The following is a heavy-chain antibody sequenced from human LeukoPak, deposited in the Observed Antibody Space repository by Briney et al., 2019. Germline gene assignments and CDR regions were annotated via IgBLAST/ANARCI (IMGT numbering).Heavy chain of an antibody. J-gene: IGHJ4*02. D-gene: IGHD5-18*01. Sequence: GASVKVSCKASGYTFTSYDINWVRQATGQGLEWMGWMNPNSGNTGYAQKFQGRVTMTRNTSISTAYMELSSLRSEDTAVYYCARGRYSYGPPQWYYFDYWGQGTLVTVSS. CDR3: ARGRYSYGPPQWYYFDY. CDR1: GYTFTSYD. CDR2: MNPNSGNT. V-gene: IGHV1-8*01.